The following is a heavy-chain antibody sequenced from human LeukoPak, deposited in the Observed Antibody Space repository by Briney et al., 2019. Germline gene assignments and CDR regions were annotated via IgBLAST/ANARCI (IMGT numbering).Heavy chain of an antibody. Sequence: SETLSLTCTVSGGSISSYYWGWIRQPPGKGLEWIGNIYYSGRTYYNPSLKSRVTISVDTSKNQFSLKLSSVTAADTAVYYCASHDYGDYYYYMDVWGKGTTVTISS. CDR2: IYYSGRT. V-gene: IGHV4-39*01. D-gene: IGHD4-17*01. CDR1: GGSISSYY. J-gene: IGHJ6*03. CDR3: ASHDYGDYYYYMDV.